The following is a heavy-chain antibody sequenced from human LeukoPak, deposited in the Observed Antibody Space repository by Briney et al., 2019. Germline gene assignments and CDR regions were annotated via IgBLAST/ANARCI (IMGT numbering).Heavy chain of an antibody. CDR2: IYYSGST. Sequence: SETLSLTCTVSGGSISSYYWSWIRQPPGKGLEWIGYIYYSGSTNYNPSLKSRVTISVDTSKNQFSLRLTSVTAADTAVYYCARDQHSSGPWGQGTLVTVSS. D-gene: IGHD3-22*01. J-gene: IGHJ4*02. CDR1: GGSISSYY. V-gene: IGHV4-59*01. CDR3: ARDQHSSGP.